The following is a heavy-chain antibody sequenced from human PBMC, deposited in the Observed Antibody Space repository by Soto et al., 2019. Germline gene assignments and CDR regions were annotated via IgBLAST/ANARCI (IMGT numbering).Heavy chain of an antibody. CDR2: ISYSGTT. D-gene: IGHD4-17*01. CDR1: GVSVSSGSFY. V-gene: IGHV4-61*01. J-gene: IGHJ4*02. Sequence: TCTVSGVSVSSGSFYWAWIRQPPGKGLEWIGFISYSGTTNYNPSLKSRVAISVDTSRSHISLKVSSLTAADTAVYYCARGATVTQYDYWGQGTLVTVSS. CDR3: ARGATVTQYDY.